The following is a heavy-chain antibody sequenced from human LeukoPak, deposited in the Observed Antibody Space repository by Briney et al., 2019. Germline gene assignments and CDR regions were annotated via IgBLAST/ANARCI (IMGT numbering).Heavy chain of an antibody. CDR1: GFTFSSYS. CDR2: ISSSSSSSYI. D-gene: IGHD1-1*01. J-gene: IGHJ6*02. V-gene: IGHV3-21*01. Sequence: GGSLRLSCEVSGFTFSSYSMNWVRQAPGKGLEWVSSISSSSSSSYIYYADSVKGRFTISRDNAKNSLYLQMNSLRAEDTAVYYCARCNWNDEGGMDVWGQGTTVTVSS. CDR3: ARCNWNDEGGMDV.